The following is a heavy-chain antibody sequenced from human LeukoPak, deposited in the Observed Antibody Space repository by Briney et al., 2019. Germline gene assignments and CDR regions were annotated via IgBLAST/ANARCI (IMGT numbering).Heavy chain of an antibody. J-gene: IGHJ5*02. CDR1: GGSISSGGYS. D-gene: IGHD2-15*01. CDR2: IYYSGST. Sequence: SQTLSLTCAVSGGSISSGGYSWSWIRQPPGKGLEWIGYIYYSGSTYYNPSLKSRVTISVDTSKNQFSLKLSSVTAADTAVYYCARQRVARERLINWFDPWGQGTLVTVSS. CDR3: ARQRVARERLINWFDP. V-gene: IGHV4-30-2*03.